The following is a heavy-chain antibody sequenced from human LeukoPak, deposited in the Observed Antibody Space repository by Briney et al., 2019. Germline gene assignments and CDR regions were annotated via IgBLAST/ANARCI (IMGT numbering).Heavy chain of an antibody. CDR1: GGSFSGYY. CDR2: INHSGST. J-gene: IGHJ1*01. D-gene: IGHD2-15*01. CDR3: ARGPDIVVVVAATAAEYFQH. Sequence: SETLSLTCAVYGGSFSGYYWSWIRQPPGKGLEWIGEINHSGSTSYNPSLKSRVTISVDTSKNQFSLKLSSVTAADTAVYYCARGPDIVVVVAATAAEYFQHWGQGTLVTVAS. V-gene: IGHV4-34*01.